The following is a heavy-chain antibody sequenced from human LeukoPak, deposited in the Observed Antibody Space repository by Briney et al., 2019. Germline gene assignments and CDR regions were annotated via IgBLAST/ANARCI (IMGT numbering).Heavy chain of an antibody. Sequence: LPGVSLRLSCAASGFTVSNNYMNWVRQAPGKGLEWVSLIYSGGDTSYADSVKGRFTVSRDHSKNTLYLQMNSLRAEDTAVYYCARDPPAVALNTCGWGQGTLVIVSS. CDR1: GFTVSNNY. V-gene: IGHV3-66*01. D-gene: IGHD6-13*01. J-gene: IGHJ4*02. CDR2: IYSGGDT. CDR3: ARDPPAVALNTCG.